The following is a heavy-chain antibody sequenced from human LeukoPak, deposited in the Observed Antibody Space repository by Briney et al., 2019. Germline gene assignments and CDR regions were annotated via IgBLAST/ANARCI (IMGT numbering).Heavy chain of an antibody. CDR1: GGSISSYY. CDR3: ARGHSYCYGWFDP. CDR2: IYSSGST. J-gene: IGHJ5*02. Sequence: PSETLSLTCTASGGSISSYYWSWIRQPPGKGLEWIEYIYSSGSTNYNPSLKSRVTISVDTSNNQFSLKLSSVTAADTAVYYCARGHSYCYGWFDPWGQGTLVSVS. V-gene: IGHV4-59*01. D-gene: IGHD5-18*01.